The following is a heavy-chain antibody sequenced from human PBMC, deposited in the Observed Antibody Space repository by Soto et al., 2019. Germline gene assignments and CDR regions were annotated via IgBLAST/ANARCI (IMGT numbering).Heavy chain of an antibody. D-gene: IGHD3-22*01. Sequence: SETLSLTCTVSGGSISSGGYYWSWIRQHPGRGLEWIGYIYYSGSTYYNPSLKSRVTISLDASKNQFSLRAEDTAVYYCAKDYYDSSGPVIYWGQGTLVTVSS. V-gene: IGHV4-31*03. J-gene: IGHJ4*02. CDR3: AKDYYDSSGPVIY. CDR1: GGSISSGGYY. CDR2: IYYSGST.